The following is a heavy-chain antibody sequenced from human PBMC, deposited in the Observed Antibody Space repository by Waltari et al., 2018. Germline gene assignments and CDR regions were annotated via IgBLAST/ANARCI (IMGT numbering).Heavy chain of an antibody. D-gene: IGHD3-16*01. CDR1: GGSISSYY. J-gene: IGHJ4*02. CDR3: AKDWGLGDSSLEVSDY. CDR2: IYTSGST. V-gene: IGHV4-4*07. Sequence: QVQLQESGPGLVKPSETLSLTCTVSGGSISSYYWSWIRQPAGKGLEWIGRIYTSGSTNYNPALKSPVTMSVDTSKNQFSLKLSSVTAEDTAVYYCAKDWGLGDSSLEVSDYWGQGTLVTVSS.